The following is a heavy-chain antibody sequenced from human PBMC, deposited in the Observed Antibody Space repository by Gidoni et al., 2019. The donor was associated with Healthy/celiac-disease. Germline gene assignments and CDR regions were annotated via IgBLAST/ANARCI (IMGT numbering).Heavy chain of an antibody. CDR2: INRDGSST. CDR3: ARVGYYDFWRFDY. Sequence: EVFLVESGGGLVQPGGSLRLSCAASVFTFSSYWMHWVRQAPGKGLVWVSRINRDGSSTSYADSVKGRFTISRDNAKNTLYLQMNSLRAEDTAVYYCARVGYYDFWRFDYWGQGTLVTVSS. CDR1: VFTFSSYW. D-gene: IGHD3-3*01. J-gene: IGHJ4*02. V-gene: IGHV3-74*01.